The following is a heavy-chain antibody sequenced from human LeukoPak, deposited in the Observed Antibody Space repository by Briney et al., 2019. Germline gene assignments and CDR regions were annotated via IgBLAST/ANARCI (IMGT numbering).Heavy chain of an antibody. Sequence: SVKVSCKASGGTFSSYAISWVRQAPGQGLEWMGGIIPIFGTANYAQKFQGRVTITADESTSTAYMELSSLRSVDTAVYYCARDSTGGQLQASYFDYWGQGTLVTVSS. V-gene: IGHV1-69*13. CDR1: GGTFSSYA. D-gene: IGHD2-2*01. CDR2: IIPIFGTA. CDR3: ARDSTGGQLQASYFDY. J-gene: IGHJ4*02.